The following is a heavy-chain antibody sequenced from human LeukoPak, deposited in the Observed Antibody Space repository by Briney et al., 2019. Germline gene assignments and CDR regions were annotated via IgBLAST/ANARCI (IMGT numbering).Heavy chain of an antibody. CDR2: IIPIFGTA. D-gene: IGHD3-10*01. V-gene: IGHV1-69*13. CDR3: ARVAGGSGSYYLFDY. Sequence: ASVKVSCKASGGTFSSYAISWVRQAPGQGLEWMGGIIPIFGTANYAQKFQGRVTITADESTSTAYMELSSLGSEDTAVYYCARVAGGSGSYYLFDYWGQGTLVTVSS. CDR1: GGTFSSYA. J-gene: IGHJ4*02.